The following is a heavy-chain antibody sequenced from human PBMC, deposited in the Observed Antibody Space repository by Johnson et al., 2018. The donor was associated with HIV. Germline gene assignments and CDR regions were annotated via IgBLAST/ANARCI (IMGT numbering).Heavy chain of an antibody. CDR3: AKVIGEPGI. CDR2: ISGSGGST. J-gene: IGHJ3*02. CDR1: GLTFSSYA. D-gene: IGHD1-26*01. V-gene: IGHV3-23*04. Sequence: VQLVESGGGLVQPGGSLRLSCAASGLTFSSYAMSWVRQAPGKGLEWVSSISGSGGSTYYADSVKGRFTISRDKSKNTLCLQMNSLRVEDTAVYFCAKVIGEPGIWGQGTMVTVSS.